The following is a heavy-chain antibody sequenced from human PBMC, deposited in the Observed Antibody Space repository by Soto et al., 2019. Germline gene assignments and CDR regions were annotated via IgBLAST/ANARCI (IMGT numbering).Heavy chain of an antibody. D-gene: IGHD5-18*01. CDR2: ISSSSSYI. CDR3: ARAVDTNWFDP. J-gene: IGHJ5*02. CDR1: GFTFSTYW. V-gene: IGHV3-21*01. Sequence: GGSLRLSCTASGFTFSTYWMSWVRQAPGKGLEWVSSISSSSSYIYYADSVKGRFTISRDNAKNSLYLQMNSLRAEDTAVYYCARAVDTNWFDPWGQGTLVTVSS.